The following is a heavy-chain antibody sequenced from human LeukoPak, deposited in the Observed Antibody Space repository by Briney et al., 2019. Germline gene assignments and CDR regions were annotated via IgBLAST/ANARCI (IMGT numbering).Heavy chain of an antibody. Sequence: SETLSLTCTVSGGSISSYYWSWIRQPPGKGLEWIGYIYYSGSTNYNPSLKSRVTISVDTSKNQFSLKLSSVTAADTAVYYCARILAADDLNWFDPWGQGTLVTVSS. D-gene: IGHD6-13*01. CDR1: GGSISSYY. CDR2: IYYSGST. CDR3: ARILAADDLNWFDP. V-gene: IGHV4-59*01. J-gene: IGHJ5*02.